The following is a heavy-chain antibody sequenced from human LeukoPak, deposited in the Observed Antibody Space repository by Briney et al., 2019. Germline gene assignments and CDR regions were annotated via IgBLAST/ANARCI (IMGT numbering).Heavy chain of an antibody. Sequence: ASVKVSCKASGYTFTSYDINWVRQATGQGLEWMGWMNPNSGNTGYAQKFQGRVTMTRNTSISTAYMELSSLRSEDTAVYYCARGSVATTQPDYWGQGTLVTVSS. CDR2: MNPNSGNT. CDR3: ARGSVATTQPDY. V-gene: IGHV1-8*01. CDR1: GYTFTSYD. D-gene: IGHD5-12*01. J-gene: IGHJ4*02.